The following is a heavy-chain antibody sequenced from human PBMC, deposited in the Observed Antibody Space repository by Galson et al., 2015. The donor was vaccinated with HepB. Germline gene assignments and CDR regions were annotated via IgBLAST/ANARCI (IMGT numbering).Heavy chain of an antibody. J-gene: IGHJ3*02. Sequence: SETLSLTCTVSGGSISSYYWSWIRQPPGKGLEWIGYIYYSGSTNYNPSLKSRVTISVDTSKNQFSLKLSSVTAADTAVYYCAGDSSGYYRGTFDIWGQGTMVTVSS. CDR2: IYYSGST. D-gene: IGHD3-22*01. V-gene: IGHV4-59*01. CDR3: AGDSSGYYRGTFDI. CDR1: GGSISSYY.